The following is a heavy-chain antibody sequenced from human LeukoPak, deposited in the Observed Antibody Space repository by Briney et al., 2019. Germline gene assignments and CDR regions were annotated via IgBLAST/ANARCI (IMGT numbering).Heavy chain of an antibody. V-gene: IGHV3-21*01. CDR1: GFTFSSYS. D-gene: IGHD2-15*01. CDR2: ISSSSSYI. CDR3: ASRYCSGGSCFPDAFWFDP. J-gene: IGHJ5*02. Sequence: GGSLRLSCAASGFTFSSYSMNWVRQAPGKGLEWVSSISSSSSYIYYADSVKGRFTISRDNAKNSLYLQMNSLRAKDTAVYYCASRYCSGGSCFPDAFWFDPWGQGTLVTVSS.